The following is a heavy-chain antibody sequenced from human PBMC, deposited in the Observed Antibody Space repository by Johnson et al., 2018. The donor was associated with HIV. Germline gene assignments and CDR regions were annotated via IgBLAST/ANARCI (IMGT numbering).Heavy chain of an antibody. CDR1: GFTFSSYA. CDR2: ISYDVSNK. CDR3: ARRGKDCDAFDI. V-gene: IGHV3-30-3*01. D-gene: IGHD2-21*01. J-gene: IGHJ3*02. Sequence: QVQLVESGGGVVQPGRSLRLSCAASGFTFSSYAMHWVRQAPGKGLEWVAVISYDVSNKYYADSVKGRFTISRDNAKNSLYLQMSSLRAEDTAVYFCARRGKDCDAFDIWGQGTMVTVSS.